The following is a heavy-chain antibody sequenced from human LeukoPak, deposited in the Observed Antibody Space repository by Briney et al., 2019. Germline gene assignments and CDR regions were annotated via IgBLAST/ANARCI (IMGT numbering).Heavy chain of an antibody. CDR3: ARDGSADCSSTSCFDP. V-gene: IGHV1-18*01. Sequence: ASVKVSCKASGYTFSNYAITWVRQSPGQGLESMGWISGYNGNTNYAQKVQGRVTMTTDTSTSTAYMELRSLRSDDTAVYYCARDGSADCSSTSCFDPWGQGTLVTVSS. CDR1: GYTFSNYA. J-gene: IGHJ5*02. CDR2: ISGYNGNT. D-gene: IGHD2-2*01.